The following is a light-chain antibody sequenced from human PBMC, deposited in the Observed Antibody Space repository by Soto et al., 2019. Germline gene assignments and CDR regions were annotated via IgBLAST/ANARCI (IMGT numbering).Light chain of an antibody. Sequence: EIVMTQSPATLSVSPGERATLSCRASQSVSSNLAWYQQKPGQAPRLLIYGASTRATGIPATCGGSGSGTEFTLTIGSLQSEDFAVYYCQHYNSWPPFTFGPGTKVDIK. CDR1: QSVSSN. V-gene: IGKV3-15*01. J-gene: IGKJ3*01. CDR3: QHYNSWPPFT. CDR2: GAS.